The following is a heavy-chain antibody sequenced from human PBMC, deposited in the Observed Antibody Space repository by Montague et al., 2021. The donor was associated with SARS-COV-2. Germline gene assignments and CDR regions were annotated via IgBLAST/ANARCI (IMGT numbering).Heavy chain of an antibody. J-gene: IGHJ6*02. CDR1: GFTFSSYW. CDR2: IKQDGSEK. V-gene: IGHV3-7*01. CDR3: ARDAFNADCSGGSCYSIYYYVWTS. Sequence: SLRLSCAASGFTFSSYWMSWVRQAPGKGLEWVANIKQDGSEKYYVDSVKGRFTISRDSAKNSLYLQMNSLRAEDTAVYYCARDAFNADCSGGSCYSIYYYVWTSGAKGPRSPSP. D-gene: IGHD2-15*01.